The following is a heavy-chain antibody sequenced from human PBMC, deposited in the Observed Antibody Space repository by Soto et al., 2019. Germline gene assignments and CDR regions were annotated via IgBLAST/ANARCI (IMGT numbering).Heavy chain of an antibody. V-gene: IGHV3-30*18. CDR1: GFTFSSYG. J-gene: IGHJ6*02. CDR2: ISYDGSNK. CDR3: SKDQLRGVRGVITYYYGMDV. D-gene: IGHD3-10*01. Sequence: GGSLRLSCAASGFTFSSYGMHWVRQAPGKGLEWVAVISYDGSNKYYADSVKGRFTISRDNSKKTLYLQMNSQRAEDTVVYYCSKDQLRGVRGVITYYYGMDVWGQGTTVTVSS.